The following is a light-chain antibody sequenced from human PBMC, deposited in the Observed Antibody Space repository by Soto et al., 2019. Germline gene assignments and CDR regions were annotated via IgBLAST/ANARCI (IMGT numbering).Light chain of an antibody. J-gene: IGLJ3*02. CDR2: DVS. Sequence: QSALTQPRSVSGSPGQSVTISCTGTSSDVGDYNYVSWYQQHPGKAPKLMIYDVSERPSGVPDRFSGSKSGNTASLTISGLQAEDAADYYCCSYAGSYTGVFGGGTQLTVL. CDR3: CSYAGSYTGV. CDR1: SSDVGDYNY. V-gene: IGLV2-11*01.